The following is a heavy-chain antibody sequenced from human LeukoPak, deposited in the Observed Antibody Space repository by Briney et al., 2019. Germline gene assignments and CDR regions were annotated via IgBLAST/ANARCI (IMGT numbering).Heavy chain of an antibody. D-gene: IGHD3-22*01. J-gene: IGHJ3*02. CDR1: GGSISSSSYY. CDR2: IYYSGST. CDR3: ATGIVVAPDAFDI. V-gene: IGHV4-39*07. Sequence: SETLSLTCTVSGGSISSSSYYWGWIRQPPGKGLEWIGSIYYSGSTYYNPSLKSRVTISVDTSKNQFSLKLSSVTAADTAVYYCATGIVVAPDAFDIWGQGTMVTVSS.